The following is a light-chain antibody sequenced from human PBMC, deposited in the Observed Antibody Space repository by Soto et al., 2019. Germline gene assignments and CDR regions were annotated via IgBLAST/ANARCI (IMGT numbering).Light chain of an antibody. CDR1: SSNIGAGYD. V-gene: IGLV1-40*01. J-gene: IGLJ1*01. CDR2: GNS. CDR3: QSYDSSLSGSRV. Sequence: QSVLPQPPSVSGAPGQRVTISCTGSSSNIGAGYDVHWYQRLPGTAPKLLIYGNSNRPSGVPDRFSGSKSGTSASLAITGLQAEDEADYYCQSYDSSLSGSRVFGTGTKVTVL.